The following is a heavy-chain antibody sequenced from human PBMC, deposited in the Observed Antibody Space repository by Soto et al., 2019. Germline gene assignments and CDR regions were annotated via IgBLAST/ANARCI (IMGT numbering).Heavy chain of an antibody. V-gene: IGHV4-59*01. J-gene: IGHJ5*01. CDR3: ASMIGDPVLSFDS. D-gene: IGHD3-16*01. Sequence: QVQLQESGPGLVKPSETLSLTCTVSGGSISSYYWSWIRQPPGKGLEWIGFIFYSGSTSYNPSLQSRVTISRDTSEYQFSLKLNSVTAADTAVYYCASMIGDPVLSFDSWGQGTLVAVSS. CDR2: IFYSGST. CDR1: GGSISSYY.